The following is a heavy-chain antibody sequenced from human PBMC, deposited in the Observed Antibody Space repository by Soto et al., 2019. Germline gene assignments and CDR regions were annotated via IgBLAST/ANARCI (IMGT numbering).Heavy chain of an antibody. J-gene: IGHJ4*02. CDR3: ARDTPTYYDFWSGYYNTFDY. CDR2: ISSSSSYI. D-gene: IGHD3-3*01. Sequence: GGSLRLSCAASGFTFSSYSMNWVRQAPGKGLEWVSSISSSSSYIYYAGSVKGRFTISRDNAKNSLYLQMNSLRAEDTAVYYCARDTPTYYDFWSGYYNTFDYWGQGTLVTVSS. CDR1: GFTFSSYS. V-gene: IGHV3-21*01.